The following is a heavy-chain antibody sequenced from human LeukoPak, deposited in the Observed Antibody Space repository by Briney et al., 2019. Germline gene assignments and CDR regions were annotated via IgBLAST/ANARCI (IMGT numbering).Heavy chain of an antibody. D-gene: IGHD3-10*01. J-gene: IGHJ6*04. CDR3: ARVWFEDYGMDV. V-gene: IGHV3-11*06. Sequence: GGSLRLSCAASVFTFSDYYMSWIRQAPGKGLEWVSYISSSSSYTNYADSVKGRFTISRDNAKNSLYLQMNSLRAEDTAVYYCARVWFEDYGMDVWGKGTTVTVSS. CDR1: VFTFSDYY. CDR2: ISSSSSYT.